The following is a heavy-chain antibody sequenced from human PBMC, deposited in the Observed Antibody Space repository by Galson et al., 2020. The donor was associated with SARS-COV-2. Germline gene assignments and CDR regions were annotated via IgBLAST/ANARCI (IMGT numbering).Heavy chain of an antibody. D-gene: IGHD3-10*01. CDR3: VKELADSPGTFHI. J-gene: IGHJ3*02. CDR2: XXXXGTT. V-gene: IGHV3-53*04. Sequence: GESLKISCAASGFTVXXXXLXWXXXXXXXGXXWXXXXXXXGTTHYADSVMGRFTISRHNSKNTLDLQMNTLRVEDTAVYYCVKELADSPGTFHIWGQDNGHRLF. CDR1: GFTVXXXX.